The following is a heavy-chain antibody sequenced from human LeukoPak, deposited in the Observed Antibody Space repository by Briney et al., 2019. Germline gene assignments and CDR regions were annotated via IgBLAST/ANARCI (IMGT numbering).Heavy chain of an antibody. J-gene: IGHJ4*02. V-gene: IGHV3-21*01. CDR2: ISGSSTYI. D-gene: IGHD1-26*01. Sequence: PGESLRLSCAASGFTFSSYNMNWVRQAPGKGLEWVPSISGSSTYIYYADSVRGRFTISRDNAKNSLFLHMNSPRAEDTAVYYCAREVGATDDYWGQGTLVTVSS. CDR1: GFTFSSYN. CDR3: AREVGATDDY.